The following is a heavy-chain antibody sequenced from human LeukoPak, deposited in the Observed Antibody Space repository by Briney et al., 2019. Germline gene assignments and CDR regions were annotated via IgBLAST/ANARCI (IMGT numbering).Heavy chain of an antibody. CDR3: ACIVVVAATQPFDY. D-gene: IGHD2-15*01. CDR2: ISGSGGST. Sequence: SGGSLRLSCAASGFTFSSYAMSWVRQAPGKGLEWVSAISGSGGSTYYADSVKGRFTISRDNSKNTLYLQMNSLRAEDTAVYYCACIVVVAATQPFDYWGQGTLVTVSS. V-gene: IGHV3-23*01. J-gene: IGHJ4*02. CDR1: GFTFSSYA.